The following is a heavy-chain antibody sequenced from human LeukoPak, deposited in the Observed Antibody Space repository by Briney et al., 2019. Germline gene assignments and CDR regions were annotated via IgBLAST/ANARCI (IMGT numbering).Heavy chain of an antibody. V-gene: IGHV3-13*01. CDR1: GFTFSSYD. CDR2: IGTAGDT. CDR3: ARAQYYYDSSGLYYFDY. J-gene: IGHJ4*02. D-gene: IGHD3-22*01. Sequence: SGGSLRLSCAASGFTFSSYDMHWVRHATGKGLEWVSAIGTAGDTYYPGSVKGRFTISRENAKNSLYLQMNSLRAGDTAVYYCARAQYYYDSSGLYYFDYWGQGTLVTVSS.